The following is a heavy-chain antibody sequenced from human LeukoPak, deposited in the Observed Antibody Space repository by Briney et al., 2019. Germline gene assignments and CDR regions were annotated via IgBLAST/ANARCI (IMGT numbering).Heavy chain of an antibody. J-gene: IGHJ4*02. Sequence: GRSLRLSCAASGFTFSSYGMHWVRQAPGKGLEWVAVISYDGSNKYYADSVKGRFTISRDISKNTLYLQMNSLRAEDTAVYYCARAYKRDDFDYWGQGTLVTVSS. CDR1: GFTFSSYG. CDR2: ISYDGSNK. V-gene: IGHV3-30*03. D-gene: IGHD5-24*01. CDR3: ARAYKRDDFDY.